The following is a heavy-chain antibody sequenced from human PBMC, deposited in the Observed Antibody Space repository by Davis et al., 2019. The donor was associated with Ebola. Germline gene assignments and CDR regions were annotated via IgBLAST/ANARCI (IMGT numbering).Heavy chain of an antibody. CDR2: IRSKANSYAT. J-gene: IGHJ4*02. V-gene: IGHV3-73*01. Sequence: GESLKISCAASGFTFSGSAMHWVRQASGKGLEWVGRIRSKANSYATAYAASVKGRFTISRDDSKNTAYLQMNSLKTEDTAVYYCARGQYGGNSGLGYWGQGTLVTVSS. D-gene: IGHD4-23*01. CDR1: GFTFSGSA. CDR3: ARGQYGGNSGLGY.